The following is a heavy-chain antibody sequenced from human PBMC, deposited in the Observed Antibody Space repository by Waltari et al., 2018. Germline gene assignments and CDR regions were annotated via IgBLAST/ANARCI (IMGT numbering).Heavy chain of an antibody. CDR2: IKQGGSEK. CDR1: GLSFSNYW. CDR3: TRGGRDSSWYWRD. V-gene: IGHV3-7*01. D-gene: IGHD6-13*01. J-gene: IGHJ4*02. Sequence: EVQLVESGGGLAQPGGSLRLSCAASGLSFSNYWMTWVRQASGKGPEWVANIKQGGSEKYYMESVKGRFTISRDNAKNSLYLQMNNLRVEDTAVYYCTRGGRDSSWYWRDWGQGTLVTVSS.